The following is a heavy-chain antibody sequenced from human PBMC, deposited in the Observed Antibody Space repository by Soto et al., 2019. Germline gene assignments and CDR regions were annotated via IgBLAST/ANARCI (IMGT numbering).Heavy chain of an antibody. J-gene: IGHJ6*02. Sequence: ASVKVSCKASGGTFSSYAISWVRQAPGQGLEWMGGIIPIFGTANYAQEFQGRVTITADESTSTAYMELSSLRPEDTAVYYCARSSRGYYGSGSYYYYGMDVWGQGTTVTVSS. CDR1: GGTFSSYA. CDR3: ARSSRGYYGSGSYYYYGMDV. D-gene: IGHD3-10*01. CDR2: IIPIFGTA. V-gene: IGHV1-69*13.